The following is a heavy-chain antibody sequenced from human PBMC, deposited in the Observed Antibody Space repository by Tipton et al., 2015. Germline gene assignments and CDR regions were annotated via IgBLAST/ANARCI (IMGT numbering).Heavy chain of an antibody. CDR1: GFTVSSYY. J-gene: IGHJ3*02. V-gene: IGHV3-7*01. CDR2: IKQDGRDK. CDR3: AREMFDFRSGVSDAFDI. D-gene: IGHD3-3*01. Sequence: SLRLSCAASGFTVSSYYMNWVRQAPGKGLEWVANIKQDGRDKYYVDSVRGRFTVSRDNDKNSLYLQMNSLRAEDTAMYYCAREMFDFRSGVSDAFDIWGQGTMVTVSS.